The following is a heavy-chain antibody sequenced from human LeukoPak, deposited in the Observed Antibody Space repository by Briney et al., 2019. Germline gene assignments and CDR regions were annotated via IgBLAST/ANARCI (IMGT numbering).Heavy chain of an antibody. V-gene: IGHV3-23*01. CDR3: ARGYGFWSGSYYFDY. CDR2: FSGSGGST. CDR1: GFTFSSYA. J-gene: IGHJ4*02. Sequence: GGSLRLSCAASGFTFSSYAMSWVRQAPGKGLEWVSGFSGSGGSTYYADSLKGRFTISRDNAKNSLYLQMNSLRAEDTAVYYCARGYGFWSGSYYFDYWGQGTLVTVSS. D-gene: IGHD3-3*01.